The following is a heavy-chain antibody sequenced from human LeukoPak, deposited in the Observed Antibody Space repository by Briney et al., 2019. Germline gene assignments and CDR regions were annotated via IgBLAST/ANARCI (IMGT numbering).Heavy chain of an antibody. V-gene: IGHV3-43*02. CDR3: AKDAVAGTWLHY. J-gene: IGHJ4*02. CDR1: GFTFGDYA. Sequence: GGSLRLSCAASGFTFGDYAMHWVRQAPGKGLEWVSLIRGDGRTTSYAGSVKDRFTISRDNSKNSLYLQMSSLRGEDTAMYYCAKDAVAGTWLHYWGQGTLVTVSS. CDR2: IRGDGRTT. D-gene: IGHD6-19*01.